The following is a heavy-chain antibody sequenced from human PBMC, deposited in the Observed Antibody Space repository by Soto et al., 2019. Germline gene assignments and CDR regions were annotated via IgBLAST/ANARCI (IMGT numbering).Heavy chain of an antibody. Sequence: SETLSLTCAVSGDSIIGIYHWAWIRQPPGRSLEWIASIFHTGTTYYTPSLKSRVTISVDTSKNQFSLRLSSVTAADSAVYYCARGGSSDWQVALDIWGQGTMVTLSS. CDR2: IFHTGTT. CDR3: ARGGSSDWQVALDI. CDR1: GDSIIGIYH. V-gene: IGHV4-38-2*01. D-gene: IGHD6-19*01. J-gene: IGHJ3*02.